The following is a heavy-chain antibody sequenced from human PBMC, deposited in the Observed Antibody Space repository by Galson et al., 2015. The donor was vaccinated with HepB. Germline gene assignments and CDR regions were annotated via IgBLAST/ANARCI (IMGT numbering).Heavy chain of an antibody. CDR1: GFTFSSYS. CDR3: ARIAALHCYYYYMDV. V-gene: IGHV3-21*01. J-gene: IGHJ6*03. D-gene: IGHD6-6*01. CDR2: ISSSSSYI. Sequence: SLRLSCAASGFTFSSYSMDWVRQAPGKGLEWVSSISSSSSYIYYADSVKGRFTISRDNAKNSLYLQMNSLRAEDTAVYYCARIAALHCYYYYMDVWGKGTTVTVSS.